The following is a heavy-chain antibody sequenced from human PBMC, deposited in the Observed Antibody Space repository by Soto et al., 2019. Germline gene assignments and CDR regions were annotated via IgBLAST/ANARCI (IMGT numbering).Heavy chain of an antibody. CDR1: GFTVSTNY. CDR3: ASGGVPDN. CDR2: IHSGGTT. J-gene: IGHJ4*02. Sequence: EVQLVESGGGLVQSGGSLRLSCAASGFTVSTNYMNWVRQAPGKGLEWVSAIHSGGTTYYTDSVEGRFTISRHSSKNTLYLPMNSLRAENTAVYYCASGGVPDNWGQGTLVTVSS. D-gene: IGHD3-10*01. V-gene: IGHV3-53*04.